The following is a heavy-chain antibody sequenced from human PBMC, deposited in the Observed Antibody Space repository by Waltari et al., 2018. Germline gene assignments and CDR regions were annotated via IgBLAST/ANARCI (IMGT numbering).Heavy chain of an antibody. D-gene: IGHD3-22*01. Sequence: QVQLQQWGAGLLKPSETLSLTCAVYGGSFSGYYWSWIRQPPGKGLEWIGEINHSGSTNYNPSLKSRVTISVDTSKNHFSLKLSSVTAADTAVYYCARGEDYYDSSGYYHDYWGQGTLVTVSS. V-gene: IGHV4-34*01. CDR3: ARGEDYYDSSGYYHDY. CDR1: GGSFSGYY. CDR2: INHSGST. J-gene: IGHJ4*02.